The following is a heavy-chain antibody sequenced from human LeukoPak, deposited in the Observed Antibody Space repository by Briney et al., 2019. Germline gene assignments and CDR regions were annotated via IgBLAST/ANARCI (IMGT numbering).Heavy chain of an antibody. CDR1: GGSISSYY. D-gene: IGHD6-19*01. V-gene: IGHV4-59*08. J-gene: IGHJ4*02. CDR2: IYYSGST. Sequence: PPETLSLTCTVSGGSISSYYWSWIRQPPGKGLEWIGYIYYSGSTNCNPSLKSRVTISVDTSKNQFSLKLSSVTAADTAVYYCARHSGIAVAGADFDYWGQGTLVTVSS. CDR3: ARHSGIAVAGADFDY.